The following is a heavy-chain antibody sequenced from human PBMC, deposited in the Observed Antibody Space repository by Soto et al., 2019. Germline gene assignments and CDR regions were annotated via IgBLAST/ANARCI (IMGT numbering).Heavy chain of an antibody. CDR1: VYTFTSYG. J-gene: IGHJ5*02. CDR3: ARDRSSGGSRNWFDP. CDR2: ISAYNGNT. Sequence: GASVKVSCTASVYTFTSYGMRWVRQAPGQGLEWMGWISAYNGNTNYAQKLQGRVTMTTDTSTSTAYMELRSLRSDDTAVYYCARDRSSGGSRNWFDPWGQGTLVTVSS. V-gene: IGHV1-18*01. D-gene: IGHD2-15*01.